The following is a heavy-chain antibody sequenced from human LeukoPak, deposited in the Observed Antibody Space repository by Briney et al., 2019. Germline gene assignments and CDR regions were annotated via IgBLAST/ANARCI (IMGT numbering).Heavy chain of an antibody. CDR1: GDSVSRNSAA. D-gene: IGHD1-26*01. J-gene: IGHJ3*01. V-gene: IGHV6-1*01. CDR2: TYYRSKWYN. CDR3: ARNSVSGTAGAANTFDL. Sequence: SQTLSLTCAISGDSVSRNSAAWSWIRQSPSRGLEWLGRTYYRSKWYNDYALSVESRVTINPDTSKNHFSLHLSSVTPEDTAVYFCARNSVSGTAGAANTFDLWGQGTMVTVSS.